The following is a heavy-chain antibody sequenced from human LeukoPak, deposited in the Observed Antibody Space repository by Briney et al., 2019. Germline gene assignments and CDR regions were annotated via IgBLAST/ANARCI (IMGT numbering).Heavy chain of an antibody. J-gene: IGHJ4*02. CDR3: ARCSVAAAGRGLYYFDY. Sequence: SETLSLTCTVSGYSISSGYYWGWIRQPPGKGLEWIGSIYHSGSTYYNPSLKSRVTISVDTSKNQFSLKLSSVTAADTAVYYCARCSVAAAGRGLYYFDYWGQGTLVTVSS. V-gene: IGHV4-38-2*02. CDR1: GYSISSGYY. CDR2: IYHSGST. D-gene: IGHD6-13*01.